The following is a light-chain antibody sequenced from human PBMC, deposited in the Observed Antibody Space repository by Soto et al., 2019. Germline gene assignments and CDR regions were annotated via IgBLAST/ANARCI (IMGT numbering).Light chain of an antibody. CDR1: QAISTW. CDR3: QQANSFPYT. J-gene: IGKJ2*01. Sequence: DVQMNQSPSSVSASVVDRVTITCRASQAISTWLAWYQQKPGRAPKLLISAASSLQSGVPSRFSGSGSGTDFTLTISSLHPEDFATYYCQQANSFPYTFGQGTKLEIK. V-gene: IGKV1-12*02. CDR2: AAS.